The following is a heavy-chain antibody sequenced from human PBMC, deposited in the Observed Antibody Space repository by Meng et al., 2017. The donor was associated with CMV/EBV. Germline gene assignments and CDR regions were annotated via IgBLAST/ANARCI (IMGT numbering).Heavy chain of an antibody. CDR2: IYYSGST. CDR1: GGSISSSSYY. V-gene: IGHV4-39*07. D-gene: IGHD2-2*01. CDR3: ARLPPPLGYCSSTSCYYPQDAFDI. Sequence: GSLRLSCTVSGGSISSSSYYWGWIRQPPGKGLEWIGSIYYSGSTYYNPSLKSRVTISVDTYKNQFSLKLSSVTAADTAVYYCARLPPPLGYCSSTSCYYPQDAFDIWGQGTMVTVSS. J-gene: IGHJ3*02.